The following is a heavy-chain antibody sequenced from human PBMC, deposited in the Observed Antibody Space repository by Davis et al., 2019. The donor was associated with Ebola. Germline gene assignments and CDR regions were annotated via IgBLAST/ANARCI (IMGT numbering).Heavy chain of an antibody. D-gene: IGHD2-2*01. Sequence: ASVKVSCKASGYTFTSYYMHWVRQAPGQGLEWMGIINPSGGSTSYAQKFQGRVTITRDTSASTAYMELSSLRSEDTAVYYCARWVAGSSSYFDYWGQGTLVTVS. CDR2: INPSGGST. CDR1: GYTFTSYY. V-gene: IGHV1-46*01. CDR3: ARWVAGSSSYFDY. J-gene: IGHJ4*02.